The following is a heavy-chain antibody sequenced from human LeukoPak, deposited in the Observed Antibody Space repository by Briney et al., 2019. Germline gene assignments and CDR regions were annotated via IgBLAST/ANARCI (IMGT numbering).Heavy chain of an antibody. CDR3: ARDRVVVAAIPHHDAFDI. CDR2: ISAYNGNT. CDR1: GYTFTSYG. J-gene: IGHJ3*02. D-gene: IGHD2-15*01. V-gene: IGHV1-18*01. Sequence: ASVKVSCKASGYTFTSYGISWVRQAPGQGLEWMGWISAYNGNTNYAQKLQGRVTMTTDTSTSTAYMELRSLRSDDTAVYCCARDRVVVAAIPHHDAFDIWGQGTMVTVSS.